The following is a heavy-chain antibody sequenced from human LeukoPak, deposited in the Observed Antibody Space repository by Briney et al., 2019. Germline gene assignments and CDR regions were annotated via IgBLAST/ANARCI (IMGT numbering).Heavy chain of an antibody. J-gene: IGHJ4*02. CDR1: GFTFSTYG. CDR3: ARDHAGSGRAFDY. CDR2: LSSGGIDK. V-gene: IGHV3-30*03. D-gene: IGHD2-15*01. Sequence: VRSLRLSCAASGFTFSTYGIHWVRQAPGKGLEWVGLLSSGGIDKHYADSVKGRFIIYRDNSMNTLYLQMNSLGVEDTAVYYCARDHAGSGRAFDYWGQGTLVTVSS.